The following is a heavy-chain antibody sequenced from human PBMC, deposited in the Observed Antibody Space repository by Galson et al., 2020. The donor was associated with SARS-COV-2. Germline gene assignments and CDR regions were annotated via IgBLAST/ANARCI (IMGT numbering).Heavy chain of an antibody. J-gene: IGHJ6*03. CDR2: INPNSGGT. CDR1: GYTFTGYY. V-gene: IGHV1-2*02. Sequence: ASVKVSCKASGYTFTGYYMHWVRQAPGQGLEWMGWINPNSGGTNYAQKFQGRVTMTRDTSISTAYMELSRLRSDDTAVYYCAREETDSSGWPYYYYYMDVWGKGTTVTISS. D-gene: IGHD6-19*01. CDR3: AREETDSSGWPYYYYYMDV.